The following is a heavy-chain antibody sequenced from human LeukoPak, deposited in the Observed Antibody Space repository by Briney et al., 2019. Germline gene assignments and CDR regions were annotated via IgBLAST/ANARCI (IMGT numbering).Heavy chain of an antibody. CDR2: IYYSGST. Sequence: SETLSLTCAVYGGSFSGYYWSWIRQPPGKGLEWIGYIYYSGSTNYNPSLKSRVTISVDTSKNQFSLKLSFVTAADTAMYYCARSRFLETYYFDYWGQGTLVTVSS. J-gene: IGHJ4*02. D-gene: IGHD3-3*01. CDR1: GGSFSGYY. V-gene: IGHV4-59*12. CDR3: ARSRFLETYYFDY.